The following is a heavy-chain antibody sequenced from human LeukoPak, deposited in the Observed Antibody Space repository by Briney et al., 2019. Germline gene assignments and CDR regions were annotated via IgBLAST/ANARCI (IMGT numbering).Heavy chain of an antibody. D-gene: IGHD2-15*01. CDR3: AAASYCSGCSCFSGLDY. CDR1: GYTFTSYG. J-gene: IGHJ4*02. Sequence: ASLKPSCTVSGYTFTSYGISWGRQAPGQRLEWIGWSSAYNGTTNYTQKLQGRVTMTTDTSTSTAHTELRLLRSGDPAVNYFAAASYCSGCSCFSGLDYWGQGTLVSVSS. CDR2: SSAYNGTT. V-gene: IGHV1-18*01.